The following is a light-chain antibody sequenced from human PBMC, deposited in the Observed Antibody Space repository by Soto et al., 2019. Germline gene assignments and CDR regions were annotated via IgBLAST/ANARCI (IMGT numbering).Light chain of an antibody. Sequence: QSALTQPPSASGSPGQSVTISCTGTSSDIGGYNFVSWYQQHPGKAPKLMIYDVSERPSGVPDRFFGSKSGNTASLTVSGLQAEDEADYYCTSYAGSKNVVFGGGTKLT. CDR3: TSYAGSKNVV. V-gene: IGLV2-8*01. CDR2: DVS. CDR1: SSDIGGYNF. J-gene: IGLJ2*01.